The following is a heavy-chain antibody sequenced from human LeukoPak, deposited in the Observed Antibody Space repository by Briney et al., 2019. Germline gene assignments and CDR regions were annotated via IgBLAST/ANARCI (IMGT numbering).Heavy chain of an antibody. CDR2: FDPEDGET. CDR1: GYTFTSYG. D-gene: IGHD5-24*01. J-gene: IGHJ4*02. CDR3: ATDLARWLRF. V-gene: IGHV1-24*01. Sequence: ASVKVSCKASGYTFTSYGISWVRQAPGKGLEWMGGFDPEDGETIYAQKFQGRVTMTEDTSTDTAYMELSSLRSEDTAVYYCATDLARWLRFWGQGTLVTVSS.